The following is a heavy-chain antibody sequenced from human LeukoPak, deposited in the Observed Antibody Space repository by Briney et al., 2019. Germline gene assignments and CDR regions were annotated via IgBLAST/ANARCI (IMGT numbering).Heavy chain of an antibody. J-gene: IGHJ6*02. Sequence: ASVKVSCKASGYTFTSYGISWVRQAPGQGREWMGWISAYNGNTNYAQKLQGRVTMTTDTSTSTAYMELRSLRSDDTAVYYCARVRYCSGGSCYPSYYYYGMDVWGQGTTVTVSS. CDR3: ARVRYCSGGSCYPSYYYYGMDV. CDR1: GYTFTSYG. V-gene: IGHV1-18*01. D-gene: IGHD2-15*01. CDR2: ISAYNGNT.